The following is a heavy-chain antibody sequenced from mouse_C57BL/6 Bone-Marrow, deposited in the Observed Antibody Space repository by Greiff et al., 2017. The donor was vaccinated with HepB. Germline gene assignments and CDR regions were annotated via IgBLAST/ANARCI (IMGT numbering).Heavy chain of an antibody. Sequence: QVQLQQPGAELVKPGASVKLSCKASGYTFTSYWMHWVKQRPGQGLEWIGMIHPNSGSTYYNEKFKSKATLTVDKSSSTAYMQLSSLTSEDSAVYDGANYYGSSSHWYFDVWGTGTTVTVSS. D-gene: IGHD1-1*01. V-gene: IGHV1-64*01. J-gene: IGHJ1*03. CDR3: ANYYGSSSHWYFDV. CDR1: GYTFTSYW. CDR2: IHPNSGST.